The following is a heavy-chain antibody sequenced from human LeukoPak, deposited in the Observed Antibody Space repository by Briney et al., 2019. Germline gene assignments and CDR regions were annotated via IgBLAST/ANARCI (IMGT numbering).Heavy chain of an antibody. CDR2: IWYDGSNK. J-gene: IGHJ4*02. V-gene: IGHV3-33*01. D-gene: IGHD6-19*01. CDR1: GFTFSSYG. Sequence: PGGSLRLSCAASGFTFSSYGMHWVRQAPGKGLEWVAVIWYDGSNKYYADSVKGRFTISRDNSKNTLYLQMNSLRAEGTAVYYCAREYHSGWYYFDYWGQGTLVTVSS. CDR3: AREYHSGWYYFDY.